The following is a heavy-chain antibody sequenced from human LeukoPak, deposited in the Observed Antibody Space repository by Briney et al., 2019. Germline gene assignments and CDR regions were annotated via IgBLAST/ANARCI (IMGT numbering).Heavy chain of an antibody. CDR2: IRSKANSYAT. V-gene: IGHV3-73*01. D-gene: IGHD2/OR15-2a*01. CDR3: AKSSNLFRVGLTRLDY. J-gene: IGHJ4*02. CDR1: GFTFSGSA. Sequence: GGSLRLSCAASGFTFSGSAMHWVRQASGKGLEWVGRIRSKANSYATAYAASVKGRFTISRDDSKNTLYLQMNSLRAEDTAVYYCAKSSNLFRVGLTRLDYWGQGTLVTVSS.